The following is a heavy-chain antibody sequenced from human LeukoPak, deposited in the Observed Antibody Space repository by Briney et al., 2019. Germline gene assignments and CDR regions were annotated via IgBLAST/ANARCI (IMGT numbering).Heavy chain of an antibody. Sequence: GASVKVSCKASGYTFTSYGISWVRQAPGQGLEWMGLINPSGTTTNYAQKFRGRVTMTRDLSTSTDYMELSSLRSDDTAVYFCARDNSVGDYAWWFDPWGQGTLVTVSS. D-gene: IGHD1-26*01. CDR1: GYTFTSYG. V-gene: IGHV1-46*01. CDR3: ARDNSVGDYAWWFDP. CDR2: INPSGTTT. J-gene: IGHJ5*02.